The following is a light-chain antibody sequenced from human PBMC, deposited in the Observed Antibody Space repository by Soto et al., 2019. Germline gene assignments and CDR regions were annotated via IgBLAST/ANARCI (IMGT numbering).Light chain of an antibody. V-gene: IGLV6-57*04. Sequence: NFMLTQPHSVSESPGKTVTISCTRSSGNIASSYVQWFQQRPGSAPTTVIYDDKQRPSGVPDRFSGSIDSSSNSASLTISGLQTEDEADYYCQSHHSSTLVIFGGGTKLTVL. CDR3: QSHHSSTLVI. J-gene: IGLJ2*01. CDR2: DDK. CDR1: SGNIASSY.